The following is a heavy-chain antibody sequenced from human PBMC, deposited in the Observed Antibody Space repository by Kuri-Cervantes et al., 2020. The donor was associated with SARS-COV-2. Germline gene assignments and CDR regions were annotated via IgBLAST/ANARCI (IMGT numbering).Heavy chain of an antibody. Sequence: ASVKVSCKASGYTFAGYYMHWVRQAPGQGLEWMGWINPNSGGTNYAQKFRGRVTMTRDTSISTAYMELSRLRSDDTAVYYCARTPYSSSYRPSNFDYWGQGTLVTVSS. CDR2: INPNSGGT. D-gene: IGHD6-6*01. CDR3: ARTPYSSSYRPSNFDY. CDR1: GYTFAGYY. J-gene: IGHJ4*02. V-gene: IGHV1-2*02.